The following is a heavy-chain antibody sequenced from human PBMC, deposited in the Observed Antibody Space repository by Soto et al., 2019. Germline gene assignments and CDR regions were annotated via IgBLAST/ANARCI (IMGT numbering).Heavy chain of an antibody. D-gene: IGHD3-3*01. V-gene: IGHV1-3*01. Sequence: GASVKVSCKASGYTFTSYAMHWVRQAPGQRLEWMGWINAGNGNTKYSQKFQGRVTITRDTSASTAYMELSSLRSEDTAVYYCARDRVSYLEWLQLYYYYMVVSGKGTPVTVSS. CDR3: ARDRVSYLEWLQLYYYYMVV. CDR1: GYTFTSYA. J-gene: IGHJ6*03. CDR2: INAGNGNT.